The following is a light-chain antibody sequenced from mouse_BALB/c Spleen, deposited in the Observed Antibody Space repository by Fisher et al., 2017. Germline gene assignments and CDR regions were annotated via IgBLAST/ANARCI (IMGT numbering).Light chain of an antibody. CDR3: QQRSSYPPT. J-gene: IGKJ5*01. CDR2: DTS. CDR1: SSISY. Sequence: IVLTQTPAIMSASPGEKVTMTCSASSSISYMHWYQQKPGTSPKRWIYDTSNLASGVPARFSGSGSGTSYSLTISRMEAEDAATYYCQQRSSYPPTFGAGTKLELK. V-gene: IGKV4-59*01.